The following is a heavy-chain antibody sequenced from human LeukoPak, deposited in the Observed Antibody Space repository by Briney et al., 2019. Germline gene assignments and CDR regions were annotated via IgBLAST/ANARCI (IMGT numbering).Heavy chain of an antibody. CDR3: ARRSVRGVIPPNDAFDI. D-gene: IGHD3-10*01. Sequence: SETLSLTCTVSGGSISSGGYYWSWIRQHPGKGLEWIGYIYYSGSTYYNPSLKSRVTISVDTSKNQFSLKLSSVTAADTAVYYCARRSVRGVIPPNDAFDIWGQGTMVTVSS. CDR2: IYYSGST. V-gene: IGHV4-31*03. J-gene: IGHJ3*02. CDR1: GGSISSGGYY.